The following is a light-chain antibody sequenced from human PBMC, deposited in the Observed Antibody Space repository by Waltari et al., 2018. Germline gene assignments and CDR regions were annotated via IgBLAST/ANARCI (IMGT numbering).Light chain of an antibody. CDR3: MQGSHWPPWT. CDR2: HVS. V-gene: IGKV2-30*01. J-gene: IGKJ1*01. Sequence: DVMLTQSPLSLSVTLGQSASISCRSSQGLVYSDGNIFLNWFHQKAGQSPRRLIYHVSNRDSGVPDRFSGSGSGTDFTLKISKVEAEDVGVYFCMQGSHWPPWTFGQGTKVEIK. CDR1: QGLVYSDGNIF.